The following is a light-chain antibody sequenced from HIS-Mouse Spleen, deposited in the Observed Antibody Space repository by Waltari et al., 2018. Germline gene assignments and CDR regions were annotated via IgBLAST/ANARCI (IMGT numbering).Light chain of an antibody. CDR3: AAWDDSLNGNYV. CDR2: SNN. Sequence: QSVLTQPPSASGTPGQRVTISCSGSSSNIGSNTVNWYQQLPGTAPKLLIYSNNRRPSGVPDRFSGPKSGTSASLAISGLQSEDEADYYCAAWDDSLNGNYVFGTGTKVTVL. V-gene: IGLV1-44*01. J-gene: IGLJ1*01. CDR1: SSNIGSNT.